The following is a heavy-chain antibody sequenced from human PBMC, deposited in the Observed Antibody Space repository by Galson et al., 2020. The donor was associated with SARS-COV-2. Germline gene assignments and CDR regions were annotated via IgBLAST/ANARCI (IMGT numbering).Heavy chain of an antibody. J-gene: IGHJ2*01. D-gene: IGHD3-22*01. V-gene: IGHV3-30*03. Sequence: GESLKLSCEGPRFNFSDYGMYWVRHAAGQGLEWVAVISYDGSYKYYADPVGGRFTISRDYSKNTLYLQMNSLRLEDTAVYHCARGPARHDYESEPYSLFWYFELWGRGTLVTVSS. CDR2: ISYDGSYK. CDR1: RFNFSDYG. CDR3: ARGPARHDYESEPYSLFWYFEL.